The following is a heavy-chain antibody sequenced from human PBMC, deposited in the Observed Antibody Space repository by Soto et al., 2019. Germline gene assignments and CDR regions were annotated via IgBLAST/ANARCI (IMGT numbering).Heavy chain of an antibody. D-gene: IGHD3-16*01. J-gene: IGHJ4*02. Sequence: QVQLQESGPGLVKPSETLSLTCTVSGASISRDHWNWIRQPPGKGLEWIGEYSGTTNYNPSLRSRATISVDTPNTQFSLKLSSVTAADTAVYFCATYTAGGGGRGYWGQGTLVTVSS. V-gene: IGHV4-59*08. CDR3: ATYTAGGGGRGY. CDR2: YSGTT. CDR1: GASISRDH.